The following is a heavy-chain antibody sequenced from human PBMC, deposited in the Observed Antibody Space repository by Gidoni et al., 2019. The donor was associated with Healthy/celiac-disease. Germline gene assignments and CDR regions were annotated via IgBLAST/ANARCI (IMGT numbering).Heavy chain of an antibody. D-gene: IGHD3-9*01. CDR2: IYYSGST. J-gene: IGHJ6*02. CDR3: ARESHDGLRYFDPPLGMDV. V-gene: IGHV4-31*03. CDR1: GGSIRSGGYY. Sequence: QVQLQESGPGLVKPSQTLSLTCTVSGGSIRSGGYYWSWIRQHPGKGLEWIGYIYYSGSTYYNPSLKSRVTISVDTSKNQFSLKLSSVTAADTAVYYCARESHDGLRYFDPPLGMDVWGQGTTVTVSS.